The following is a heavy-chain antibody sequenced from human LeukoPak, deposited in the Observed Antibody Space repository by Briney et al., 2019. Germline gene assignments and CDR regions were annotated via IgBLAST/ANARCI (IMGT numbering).Heavy chain of an antibody. CDR1: GGTFSSYA. J-gene: IGHJ4*02. D-gene: IGHD3-16*02. V-gene: IGHV1-69*13. Sequence: PRASLKLSCTASGGTFSSYAISWVRQAPGKGLEWMGGIIPIFSTENYAQKTQGRVTITADESTTSAYMVMSSLRSEDTAVYYCARGRTAYDYIWGSYRHFDYWGQGTLVTVSS. CDR2: IIPIFSTE. CDR3: ARGRTAYDYIWGSYRHFDY.